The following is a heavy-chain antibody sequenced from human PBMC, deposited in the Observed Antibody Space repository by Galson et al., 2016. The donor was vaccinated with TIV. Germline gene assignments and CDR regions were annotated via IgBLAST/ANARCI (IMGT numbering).Heavy chain of an antibody. J-gene: IGHJ3*02. CDR3: ASDQNRLVRTRYGFDI. V-gene: IGHV1-69*05. Sequence: SWKSACKASGYTVTSYYMHWLRQHPRQELLWMRGIIPKSGTAHYAQSFQCRVTITTDASTSTAYMELSSLTSDDTAVYYRASDQNRLVRTRYGFDIWGQGTMVTVSS. D-gene: IGHD6-19*01. CDR1: GYTVTSYY. CDR2: IIPKSGTA.